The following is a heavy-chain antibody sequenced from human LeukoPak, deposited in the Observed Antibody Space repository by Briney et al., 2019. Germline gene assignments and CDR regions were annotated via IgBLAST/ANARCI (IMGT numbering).Heavy chain of an antibody. D-gene: IGHD3-10*01. CDR3: AKIWNPITMVRGVIDY. J-gene: IGHJ4*02. V-gene: IGHV3-23*01. CDR1: GFTFNNYG. CDR2: ISGSGGNT. Sequence: GGTLRLSCAASGFTFNNYGMSWVRQAPGKGLEWVSGISGSGGNTYYRDSVKGRFTIARDKFKNTLHLQMNSLRAEDTAVYYCAKIWNPITMVRGVIDYWGQGTLVTVSS.